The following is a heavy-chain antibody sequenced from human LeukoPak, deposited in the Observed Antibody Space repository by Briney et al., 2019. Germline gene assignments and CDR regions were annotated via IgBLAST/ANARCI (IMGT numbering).Heavy chain of an antibody. CDR3: ARVSRWSDWAFEG. D-gene: IGHD3-16*01. CDR1: GGSISSYY. CDR2: IHNSGRP. J-gene: IGHJ4*02. Sequence: SETLSLTCTVSGGSISSYYWSWIWQPPGKGLEWIGYIHNSGRPDYNPSLKSRVTISVDTSKNQFSLNLISVTAADTAVYYCARVSRWSDWAFEGWGQGTLVTVSS. V-gene: IGHV4-59*01.